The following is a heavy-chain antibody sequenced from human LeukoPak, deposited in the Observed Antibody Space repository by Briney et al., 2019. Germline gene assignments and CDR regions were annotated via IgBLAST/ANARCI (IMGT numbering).Heavy chain of an antibody. CDR3: ARDNDCSGGSCGGWFAP. J-gene: IGHJ5*02. V-gene: IGHV3-11*05. D-gene: IGHD2-15*01. Sequence: GGSLRLSCAASGFTFSDYYMSWIRQAPGKGLEWVSYISSSSSYTNYADSVKGRFTISRDNAKNSLYLQMNSLRAEDTAVYYCARDNDCSGGSCGGWFAPWGQGTLVTVSS. CDR1: GFTFSDYY. CDR2: ISSSSSYT.